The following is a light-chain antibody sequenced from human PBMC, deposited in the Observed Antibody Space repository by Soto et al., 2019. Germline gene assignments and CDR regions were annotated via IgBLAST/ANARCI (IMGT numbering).Light chain of an antibody. CDR1: QSVSSSY. CDR2: GAS. CDR3: QQYGSSPGVT. J-gene: IGKJ4*01. Sequence: EIVLTQSPGTLSLSPGERATLSCRASQSVSSSYLAWYQQKTGQAPRLLIYGASSRATGIPDRFSGSGSGTDFTLTISRLEPEDVAVYYCQQYGSSPGVTFGGGTKVEIK. V-gene: IGKV3-20*01.